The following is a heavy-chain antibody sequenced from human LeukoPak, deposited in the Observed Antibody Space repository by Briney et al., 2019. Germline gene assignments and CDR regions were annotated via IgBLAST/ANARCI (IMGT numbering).Heavy chain of an antibody. J-gene: IGHJ3*02. Sequence: GGSLRLSCAASGFTFSSYSMNWVRQAPGKGLEWVSSISSSSSYIYYADSVKGRFTISRDNAKNSLYLQMNSLRAEDTAVYFCARDHHRRLYDSQARDTFDIWGQGTMVTVSS. V-gene: IGHV3-21*01. D-gene: IGHD3-22*01. CDR3: ARDHHRRLYDSQARDTFDI. CDR2: ISSSSSYI. CDR1: GFTFSSYS.